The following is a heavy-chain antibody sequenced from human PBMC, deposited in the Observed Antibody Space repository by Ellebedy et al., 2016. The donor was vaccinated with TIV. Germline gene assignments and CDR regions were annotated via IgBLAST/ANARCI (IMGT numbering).Heavy chain of an antibody. J-gene: IGHJ6*02. V-gene: IGHV1-69*13. Sequence: SVKVSXXASGGTFSSYAISWVRQAPGQGLEWMGGIIPIFGTANYAQKFQGRVTITADESTSTAYMELSSLRSEDTAVYYCARSVGRGPALSPNYYGMDVWGQGTTVTVSS. CDR1: GGTFSSYA. D-gene: IGHD2-2*01. CDR3: ARSVGRGPALSPNYYGMDV. CDR2: IIPIFGTA.